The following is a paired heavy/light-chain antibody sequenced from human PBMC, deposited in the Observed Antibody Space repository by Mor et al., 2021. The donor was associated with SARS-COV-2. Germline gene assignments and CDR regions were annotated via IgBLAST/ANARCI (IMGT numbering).Heavy chain of an antibody. J-gene: IGHJ6*02. Sequence: QVQLQESGPGLVKPSETLSLSCSVSGGSISDYYWSWIRQPPGQGLEWIGYVFYSGSSNSNPSLKSRVTISIDTSKNQFSLKLTAVTAADTAIYYCARVGIGYYGSSGRYYYYYGMDVWGQGTTVTVSS. D-gene: IGHD3-22*01. CDR3: ARVGIGYYGSSGRYYYYYGMDV. CDR1: GGSISDYY. CDR2: VFYSGSS. V-gene: IGHV4-59*01.
Light chain of an antibody. CDR1: SSNIGSKT. V-gene: IGLV1-44*01. Sequence: QSVLTQPPSASGTPGQRVIISCSGGSSNIGSKTVNWYWQFPGTAPQLLIYSNNQRPSGVPDRFSGSKSGTSASLAISGLQSEDEGNYYCSAWDDSLNGVVFGGGTKLTVL. CDR3: SAWDDSLNGVV. J-gene: IGLJ2*01. CDR2: SNN.